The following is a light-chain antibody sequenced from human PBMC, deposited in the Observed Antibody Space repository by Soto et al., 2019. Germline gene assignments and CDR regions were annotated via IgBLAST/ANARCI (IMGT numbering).Light chain of an antibody. CDR2: GAS. CDR1: QSVSSSY. Sequence: TVLTQSPGTRSFSPLARATLYCRASQSVSSSYLAWYQQKPGQAPRLLIYGASSRAIGIPDRFSGSGSGTDFTLTISRLEPDDSAVYYCQQYGSSPRTFGPGTKVDIK. CDR3: QQYGSSPRT. V-gene: IGKV3-20*01. J-gene: IGKJ1*01.